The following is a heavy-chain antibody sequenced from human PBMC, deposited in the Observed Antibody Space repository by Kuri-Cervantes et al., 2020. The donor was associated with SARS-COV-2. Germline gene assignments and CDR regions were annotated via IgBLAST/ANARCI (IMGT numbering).Heavy chain of an antibody. D-gene: IGHD7-27*01. CDR1: GGSISSGGYY. CDR2: IYHSGST. J-gene: IGHJ3*02. V-gene: IGHV4-30-2*01. Sequence: SVTLSLTCTVSGGSISSGGYYWSWIRQPPGKGLEWIGYIYHSGSTYYNPSLKSRVTISVDGSKNQFSLKLSSVTAADTAVYYCASLGFQDAFDIWGQGTMVTVSS. CDR3: ASLGFQDAFDI.